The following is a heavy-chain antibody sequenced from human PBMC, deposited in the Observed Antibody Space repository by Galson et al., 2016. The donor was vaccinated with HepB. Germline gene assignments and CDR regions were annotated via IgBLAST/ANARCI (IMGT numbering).Heavy chain of an antibody. V-gene: IGHV2-70*01. CDR3: ARSTLTTVTSYPFDI. J-gene: IGHJ3*02. Sequence: ALVKPTQTLTLTCTFSGFSLTTDGMCVSWIRQPPGKPLEWLALIDWDDDKYYSPSLQTRLTISKDTSKNQVVLTMTTLDPVDTAAYYCARSTLTTVTSYPFDIWGQGTVVTVSS. CDR2: IDWDDDK. D-gene: IGHD4-17*01. CDR1: GFSLTTDGMC.